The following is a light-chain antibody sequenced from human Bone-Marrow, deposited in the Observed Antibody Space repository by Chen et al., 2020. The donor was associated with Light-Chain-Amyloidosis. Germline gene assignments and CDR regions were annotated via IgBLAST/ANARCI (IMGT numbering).Light chain of an antibody. J-gene: IGLJ3*02. V-gene: IGLV6-57*04. Sequence: NFMLTQPNSVSEAPGKTVTSSCTRSSGSIASNYVQWYQQRPGRAPTTVIYEDNQRPSGVPDRFSGSLDSSSNSASLPLSGLKTEDEADYYCQSYASSNHGVFGGGTKLTVL. CDR1: SGSIASNY. CDR3: QSYASSNHGV. CDR2: EDN.